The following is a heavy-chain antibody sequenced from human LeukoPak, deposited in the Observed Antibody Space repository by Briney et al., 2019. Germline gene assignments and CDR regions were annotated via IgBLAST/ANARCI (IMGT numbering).Heavy chain of an antibody. D-gene: IGHD3-22*01. V-gene: IGHV1-69*04. CDR3: ARVLGPYYYETDY. J-gene: IGHJ4*02. CDR1: GGTFSSYA. Sequence: SSVKVSCKASGGTFSSYAISWVRQAPGQGLEWMGRIIPILGIANHAQKFQGRVTITADKSTSTAYMELSSLRSEDTAVYYCARVLGPYYYETDYWGQGTLVTVSS. CDR2: IIPILGIA.